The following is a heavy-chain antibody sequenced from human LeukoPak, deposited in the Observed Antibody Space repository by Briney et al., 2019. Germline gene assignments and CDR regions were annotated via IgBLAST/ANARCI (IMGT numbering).Heavy chain of an antibody. J-gene: IGHJ4*02. Sequence: GGSLGLSCAASGFTVSTNYMSWVRQAPGKGLEWVSIIYSGGSTYYADSVKGRFTISRDNSKNTLYLQMNRLRAEDTAVYYCARSSYSSSSAVGYWGQGALVTVSS. V-gene: IGHV3-53*01. CDR3: ARSSYSSSSAVGY. CDR2: IYSGGST. D-gene: IGHD6-6*01. CDR1: GFTVSTNY.